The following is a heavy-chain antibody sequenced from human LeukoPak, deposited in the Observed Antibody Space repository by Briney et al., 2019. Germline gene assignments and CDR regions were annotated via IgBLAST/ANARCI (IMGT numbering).Heavy chain of an antibody. Sequence: SETLSLTCTVSGGSISSYYWSWIRQPPGKGLEWIGYISDSGSTKYNPPLKTRVTISGDTSKKQFSLKLSSVTDADTAVYYCARHIVVVSANRHDYYYYGLDVWGQGTTVTVSS. CDR1: GGSISSYY. CDR3: ARHIVVVSANRHDYYYYGLDV. J-gene: IGHJ6*02. V-gene: IGHV4-59*08. CDR2: ISDSGST. D-gene: IGHD2-2*01.